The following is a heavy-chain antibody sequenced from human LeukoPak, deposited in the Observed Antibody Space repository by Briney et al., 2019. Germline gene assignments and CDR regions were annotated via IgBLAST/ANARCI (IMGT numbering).Heavy chain of an antibody. D-gene: IGHD3-22*01. CDR3: AKKRGSDYYSDY. Sequence: PGGSLRLSCVASGFTFTSYPIHWVRQAPGKGLEWVAVISSAGTNKYYSDSVRGRFTISRDSSKNTLYLQMNSLRAEDTAVYYCAKKRGSDYYSDYWGQGTLVTVSS. CDR1: GFTFTSYP. J-gene: IGHJ4*02. CDR2: ISSAGTNK. V-gene: IGHV3-30-3*02.